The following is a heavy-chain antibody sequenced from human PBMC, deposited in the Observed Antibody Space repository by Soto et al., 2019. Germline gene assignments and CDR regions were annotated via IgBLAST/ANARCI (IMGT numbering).Heavy chain of an antibody. CDR1: GFTFSSYG. D-gene: IGHD6-13*01. CDR2: ISYDGSNK. V-gene: IGHV3-30*18. CDR3: AKDESSSWYHDAFDI. J-gene: IGHJ3*02. Sequence: PGGSLRLSCAASGFTFSSYGMHWVRQAPGKGLEWVAVISYDGSNKYYADSVKGRFTISRDNSKNTLYLQMNSLRAEDTAVYYCAKDESSSWYHDAFDIWGQGTMVTVSS.